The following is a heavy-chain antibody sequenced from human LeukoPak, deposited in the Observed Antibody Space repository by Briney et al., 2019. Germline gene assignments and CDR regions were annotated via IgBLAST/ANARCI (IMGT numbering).Heavy chain of an antibody. CDR1: GGTFSSYA. CDR3: ARDGPAAGHAFDY. Sequence: SVKVSCKASGGTFSSYAISWVRQAPGQGLEWMGGIIPIFGTANYAQKFQGRVTITADESTSTAYMELSSLRSEDTAVYYCARDGPAAGHAFDYWGQGTLVTVSS. V-gene: IGHV1-69*13. J-gene: IGHJ4*02. CDR2: IIPIFGTA.